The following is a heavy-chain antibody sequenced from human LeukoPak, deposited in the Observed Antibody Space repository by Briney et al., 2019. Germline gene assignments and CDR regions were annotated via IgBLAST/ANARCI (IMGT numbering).Heavy chain of an antibody. V-gene: IGHV4-4*02. CDR1: GVSISSSNW. D-gene: IGHD3-9*01. Sequence: SETLSLTCAVSGVSISSSNWWSWVRQPPGKGLEWIGEIYHSGSTNYNPSLKSRVTISVDKSKNQFSLKLSSVTAADTAVYYCARLNYDILTGYYYGMDVWGQGTTVTVSS. CDR2: IYHSGST. J-gene: IGHJ6*02. CDR3: ARLNYDILTGYYYGMDV.